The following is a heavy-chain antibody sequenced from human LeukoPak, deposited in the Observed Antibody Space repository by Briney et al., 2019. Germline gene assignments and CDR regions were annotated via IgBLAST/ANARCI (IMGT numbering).Heavy chain of an antibody. V-gene: IGHV4-30-2*01. Sequence: SETLSLTCTVSGGSISSGGYYWSWIRQPPGKGLEWIGYIYHSGSTYYNPSLKSRVTISVDRSKNQFSLKLSSVTAADTAVYYCARGGYYGSGSYQDAFDIWGQGTMVTVSS. CDR3: ARGGYYGSGSYQDAFDI. CDR1: GGSISSGGYY. CDR2: IYHSGST. J-gene: IGHJ3*02. D-gene: IGHD3-10*01.